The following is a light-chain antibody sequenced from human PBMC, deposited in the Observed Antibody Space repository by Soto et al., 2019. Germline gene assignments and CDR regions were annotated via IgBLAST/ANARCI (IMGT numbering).Light chain of an antibody. CDR1: QSISTY. Sequence: DIQMTQSPSSLSASVGDRVTITCRASQSISTYLNWYQQKPGKAPKVLIYAASSLQGGVPSRFSGSGSRTDFSLTITSLQPEDVAAYYCQQSYSTPYTFGQGTRLEIK. J-gene: IGKJ2*01. CDR2: AAS. V-gene: IGKV1-39*01. CDR3: QQSYSTPYT.